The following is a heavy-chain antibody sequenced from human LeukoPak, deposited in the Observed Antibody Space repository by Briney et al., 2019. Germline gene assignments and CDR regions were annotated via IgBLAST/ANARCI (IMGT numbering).Heavy chain of an antibody. CDR1: GGTLNSHI. CDR2: ITPIIDVS. Sequence: ASVKVSCKASGGTLNSHIFTWVRQAPGHGLEWMGKITPIIDVSKYAQKFQGRLTITADKSTATVYMELSGLKSEDTAVYYCARVNLRGSQYNWFDPWGQGTLVTVSS. V-gene: IGHV1-69*02. J-gene: IGHJ5*02. CDR3: ARVNLRGSQYNWFDP. D-gene: IGHD1-26*01.